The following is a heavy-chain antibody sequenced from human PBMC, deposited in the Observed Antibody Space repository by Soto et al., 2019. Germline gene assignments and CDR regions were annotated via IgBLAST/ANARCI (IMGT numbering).Heavy chain of an antibody. CDR1: GGSFTTYY. Sequence: SETLSLTCTVSGGSFTTYYWSWIRQPPGKGLEWIGYIYYSGSTNYNPSLKSRVTMSLDTSKNQFSLKMSSVTAADTAVYYCASVKNWNDFDYWGQGTLVTVSS. CDR2: IYYSGST. V-gene: IGHV4-59*01. D-gene: IGHD1-1*01. J-gene: IGHJ4*02. CDR3: ASVKNWNDFDY.